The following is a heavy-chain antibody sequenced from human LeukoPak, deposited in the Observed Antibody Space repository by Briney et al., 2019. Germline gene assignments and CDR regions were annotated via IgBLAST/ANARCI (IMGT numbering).Heavy chain of an antibody. CDR3: ARDYTGYFP. V-gene: IGHV3-7*03. J-gene: IGHJ5*02. CDR2: IKTDGSEK. Sequence: PGGSLRLSCEASGFTFSSYWMSWVRQAPGKGLEWVANIKTDGSEKYYVDSVKGRFTISRDNAKNSLYLQMNSMRAEDTAVSYCARDYTGYFPWGQGTLVIVSS. D-gene: IGHD3-9*01. CDR1: GFTFSSYW.